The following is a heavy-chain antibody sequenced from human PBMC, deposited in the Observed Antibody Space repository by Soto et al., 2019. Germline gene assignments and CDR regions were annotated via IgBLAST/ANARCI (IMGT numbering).Heavy chain of an antibody. V-gene: IGHV1-46*02. CDR1: GYTFNTYY. J-gene: IGHJ5*02. D-gene: IGHD2-21*02. CDR3: ARGGHIAVVTASFAT. CDR2: IDPSGGGT. Sequence: QVQLVQSGAEVRKPGASVKVSCRPSGYTFNTYYLHWLRQAPGQALEWMGGIDPSGGGTTYAQKFRGTVTVTTDTATPPVFMAVSSRRSDDTAAYYCARGGHIAVVTASFATWGQGTLVTVSS.